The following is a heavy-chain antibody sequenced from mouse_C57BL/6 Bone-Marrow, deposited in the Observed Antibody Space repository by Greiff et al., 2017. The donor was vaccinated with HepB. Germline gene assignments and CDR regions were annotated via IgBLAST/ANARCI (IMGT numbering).Heavy chain of an antibody. J-gene: IGHJ4*01. V-gene: IGHV1-19*01. CDR2: INPYNGGT. Sequence: VQLQQSGPVLVKPGASVKMPCKASGYTFTDYYMNWVKQSHGKSLEWIGVINPYNGGTSYNQKFKGKATLTVDKSSSTAYMELNSLTSEDSAVYYCASLTTVVPLDYWGQGTSVTVSS. CDR1: GYTFTDYY. CDR3: ASLTTVVPLDY. D-gene: IGHD1-1*01.